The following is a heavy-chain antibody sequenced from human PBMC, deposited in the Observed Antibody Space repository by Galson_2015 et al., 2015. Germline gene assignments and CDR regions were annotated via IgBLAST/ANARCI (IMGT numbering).Heavy chain of an antibody. CDR1: GYRFPTYW. J-gene: IGHJ4*02. CDR3: ARHRGGSAWYYLDY. V-gene: IGHV5-10-1*01. CDR2: IDPSDSYT. Sequence: QSGAEVKQPGESLRISCKGSGYRFPTYWISWVRQMPGRGLEWMGRIDPSDSYTNYSPSFQGHVTISVDKSISTVYLQRISLKTSDTAMYYCARHRGGSAWYYLDYWGQGTLVTVSS. D-gene: IGHD6-19*01.